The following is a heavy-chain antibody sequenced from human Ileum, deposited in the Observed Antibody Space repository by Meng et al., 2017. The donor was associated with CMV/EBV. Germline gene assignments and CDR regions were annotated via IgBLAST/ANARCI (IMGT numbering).Heavy chain of an antibody. V-gene: IGHV1-2*02. J-gene: IGHJ5*02. CDR2: INPNSGGT. CDR1: GYTFTGYF. Sequence: GERVQPGVEWRKTGASVNVSCKASGYTFTGYFMHCVRQAPGQGLEWMGWINPNSGGTNYAQKFQGRVTMTRDTSISTAYMELSRLRSDDTAVYYCARDWGPRYCSSTSCFGFDPWGQGTLVTVSS. CDR3: ARDWGPRYCSSTSCFGFDP. D-gene: IGHD2-2*01.